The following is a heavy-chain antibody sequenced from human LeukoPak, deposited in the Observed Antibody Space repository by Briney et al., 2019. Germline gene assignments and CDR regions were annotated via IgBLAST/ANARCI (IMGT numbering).Heavy chain of an antibody. D-gene: IGHD4-17*01. J-gene: IGHJ5*02. CDR1: GYSISSGYH. Sequence: SETLSLTCTVSGYSISSGYHWSWIRQPAGKGLEWIGRIYTSGSTTYNPSLKSRVTMSVDTSKSQFSLNLMSVTAADTAVYYCTRDTGTTGEVKFDPWGQGTLVTVSS. CDR2: IYTSGST. V-gene: IGHV4-4*07. CDR3: TRDTGTTGEVKFDP.